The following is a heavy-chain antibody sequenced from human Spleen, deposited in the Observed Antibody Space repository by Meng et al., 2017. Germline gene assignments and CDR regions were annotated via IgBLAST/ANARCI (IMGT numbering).Heavy chain of an antibody. CDR1: YG. CDR2: MSYGGSNK. Sequence: QVQLVEAGGGVVQPGRSVRLSCRYGMYWVRQPPGKGLEWAAVMSYGGSNKSYVVSVKGQFTISRDNAKYTLYLQMNSLGAEDTAVYYCAKAVTMIVVSVFDYWGQGTLVTVSS. CDR3: AKAVTMIVVSVFDY. D-gene: IGHD3-22*01. J-gene: IGHJ4*02. V-gene: IGHV3-30*18.